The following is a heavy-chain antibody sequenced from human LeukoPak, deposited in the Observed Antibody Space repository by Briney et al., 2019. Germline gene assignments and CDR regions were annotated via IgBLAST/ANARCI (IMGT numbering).Heavy chain of an antibody. D-gene: IGHD6-6*01. CDR3: ARGQQLVRHWFDP. Sequence: PSETLSLTCAVYGGSFSGYYWSWIRQPPGKGLEWIGEINHSGSTNYNPSLKSRVTISVDTSKNQFSLKLSSVTAADTAVYYCARGQQLVRHWFDPWGQGTLVTASS. V-gene: IGHV4-34*01. CDR1: GGSFSGYY. CDR2: INHSGST. J-gene: IGHJ5*02.